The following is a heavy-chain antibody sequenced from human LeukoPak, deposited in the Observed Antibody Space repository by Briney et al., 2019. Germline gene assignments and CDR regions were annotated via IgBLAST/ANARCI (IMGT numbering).Heavy chain of an antibody. CDR2: IYHSGNT. J-gene: IGHJ4*02. CDR1: GFSISSGYY. CDR3: ARGGEQWLTY. V-gene: IGHV4-38-2*02. D-gene: IGHD6-19*01. Sequence: SETLSLTCTVSGFSISSGYYWGWIRQPPGRGLEWIGSIYHSGNTYYNPSLKSRVTMSVDTSKNQFSLKLNSVTAADTAVYYCARGGEQWLTYWGQGSLVTVSS.